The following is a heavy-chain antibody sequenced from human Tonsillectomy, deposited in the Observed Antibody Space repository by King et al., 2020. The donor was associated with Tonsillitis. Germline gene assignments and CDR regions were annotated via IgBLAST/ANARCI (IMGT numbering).Heavy chain of an antibody. CDR1: GGSINNYF. Sequence: QLQLQESGPGLVKPSETLSLTCTVSGGSINNYFWSWIRQPPGKGLEWIGYSYYSGSTNYNPSLTSRVTISVDTSKNQFSLKLSSVTAADTAVYYCARADRAGPWFGELSPHYFDAWGQGTLVTVSS. J-gene: IGHJ4*02. CDR3: ARADRAGPWFGELSPHYFDA. CDR2: SYYSGST. D-gene: IGHD3-10*01. V-gene: IGHV4-59*01.